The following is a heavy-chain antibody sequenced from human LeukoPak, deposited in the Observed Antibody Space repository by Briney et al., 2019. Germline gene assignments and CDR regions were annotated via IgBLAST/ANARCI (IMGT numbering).Heavy chain of an antibody. CDR1: GFTFSSYG. V-gene: IGHV3-23*01. CDR3: AKDRPTVYSSSWLHFLDY. J-gene: IGHJ4*02. Sequence: PGGTLRLSCAASGFTFSSYGMIWVRQAPGKGLEWVSGISGSGGSTYLADSVKGRFTISRDNSKNTLYLEMNSLRADDTAVYYCAKDRPTVYSSSWLHFLDYWGQGTLVTVSS. D-gene: IGHD6-13*01. CDR2: ISGSGGST.